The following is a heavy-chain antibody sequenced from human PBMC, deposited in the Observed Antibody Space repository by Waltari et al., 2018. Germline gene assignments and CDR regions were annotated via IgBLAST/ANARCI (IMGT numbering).Heavy chain of an antibody. CDR3: ARDLVHYFDY. D-gene: IGHD3-16*01. CDR2: LYSAGHT. J-gene: IGHJ4*02. CDR1: GLTISDNY. Sequence: EVQLVESGGGLIQPGGSLRLSCAASGLTISDNYMSWVRQAPGKGLEWVAVLYSAGHTYYADSVKGRFTISRDSSKNTRYLQMNSRRTEDTAVYYCARDLVHYFDYWGQGTLVTVSS. V-gene: IGHV3-53*01.